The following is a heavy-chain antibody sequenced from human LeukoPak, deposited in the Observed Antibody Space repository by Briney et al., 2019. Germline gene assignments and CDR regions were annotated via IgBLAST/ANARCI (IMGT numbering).Heavy chain of an antibody. CDR1: GFTFSSYA. V-gene: IGHV3-23*01. CDR2: IRGSGVST. J-gene: IGHJ4*02. Sequence: PGGSLGLSCAASGFTFSSYAMSWVRQAPGKGLEWVSDIRGSGVSTYYADSVKGRFTISRDNSRNTLYVQMNSLRAEDTAVYYCARDRSYNGGAFDYWGQGTLVTVSS. D-gene: IGHD3-10*01. CDR3: ARDRSYNGGAFDY.